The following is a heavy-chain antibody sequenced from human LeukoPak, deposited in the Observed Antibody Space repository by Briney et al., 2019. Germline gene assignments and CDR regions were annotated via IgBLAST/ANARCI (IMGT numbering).Heavy chain of an antibody. J-gene: IGHJ3*02. CDR2: IYYSGST. CDR3: ARGVTTFAFDI. CDR1: GGSISSHY. Sequence: SETLSLTCTVSGGSISSHYWSWIRQPPGKGLEWIGYIYYSGSTNYNPSLKSRVTISVDTSKNQFSLKLSSVTAADTAVYYCARGVTTFAFDIWGQGTMVTVSS. D-gene: IGHD4-17*01. V-gene: IGHV4-59*11.